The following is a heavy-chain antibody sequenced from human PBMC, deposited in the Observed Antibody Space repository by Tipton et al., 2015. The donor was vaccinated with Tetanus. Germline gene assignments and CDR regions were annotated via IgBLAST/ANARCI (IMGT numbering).Heavy chain of an antibody. Sequence: QSGAEVKKPGASVKVSCKASGYTFTGYYMHWVRQAPGQGLEWMGWINPNSGGTNYAQKFQGRVTMTRDTSISTAYMEVSRLRSDDTAIYYCARHFGEMLYAPFRFDPWGQGTLVTVSS. V-gene: IGHV1-2*02. CDR2: INPNSGGT. CDR1: GYTFTGYY. D-gene: IGHD3-3*01. CDR3: ARHFGEMLYAPFRFDP. J-gene: IGHJ5*02.